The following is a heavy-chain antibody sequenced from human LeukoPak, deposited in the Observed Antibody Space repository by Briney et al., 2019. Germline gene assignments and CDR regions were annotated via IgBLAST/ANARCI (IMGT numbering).Heavy chain of an antibody. CDR1: RFTFSTYA. D-gene: IGHD5-18*01. J-gene: IGHJ4*02. CDR3: AKEFSYGTVVGYYFDY. V-gene: IGHV3-23*01. Sequence: GGSLRLSCAASRFTFSTYAMSWVRQAPGKGLEWVSAISGSGGSTYYADSVKGRFTISRDNSKNTLYLQMNSLRAEDTAVYYCAKEFSYGTVVGYYFDYWGQGTLVTVSS. CDR2: ISGSGGST.